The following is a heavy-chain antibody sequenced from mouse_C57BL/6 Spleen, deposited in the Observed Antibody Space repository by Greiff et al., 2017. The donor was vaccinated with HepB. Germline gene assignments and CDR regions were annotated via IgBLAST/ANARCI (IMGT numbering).Heavy chain of an antibody. Sequence: VQLKQSGPELVKPGASVKISCKASGYSFTGYYMHWVKQSHGNILDWIGYIYPYNGVSSYNQKFKGKATLTVDKSSSTAYMELRSLTSEDSAVYYCARVGYYGNYEGYFDVWGTGTTVTVSS. CDR2: IYPYNGVS. J-gene: IGHJ1*03. CDR3: ARVGYYGNYEGYFDV. CDR1: GYSFTGYY. V-gene: IGHV1-31*01. D-gene: IGHD2-1*01.